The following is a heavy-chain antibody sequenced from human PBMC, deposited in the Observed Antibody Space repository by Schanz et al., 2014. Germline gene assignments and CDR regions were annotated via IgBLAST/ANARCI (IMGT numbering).Heavy chain of an antibody. Sequence: QVQLVQSGGEVKTPGASVKVSCKASGYTFTRSGISWVRQAPGQGLEWMGWIGGSDGNTNFAQKFQGRVTMTTDTSTSTVYMELRSLTSDDSAVYYCARGNVVQTSPKFDPWDQGTLVTVSS. CDR1: GYTFTRSG. CDR2: IGGSDGNT. D-gene: IGHD1-1*01. V-gene: IGHV1-18*01. CDR3: ARGNVVQTSPKFDP. J-gene: IGHJ5*02.